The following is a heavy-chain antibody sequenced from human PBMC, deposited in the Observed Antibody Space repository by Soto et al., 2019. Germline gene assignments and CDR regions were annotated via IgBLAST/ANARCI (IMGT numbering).Heavy chain of an antibody. CDR1: GFTFSSYA. D-gene: IGHD3-16*01. V-gene: IGHV3-30-3*01. CDR3: ARGGTGAYSYGMDV. Sequence: QVQLVESGGGVVQPGRSLRLSCAASGFTFSSYAMHWVRQAPGKGLEWVAVISYDGSKKYYADSVKGRFTISRDNSNNTLYLQMNTLRAEDSAVHYCARGGTGAYSYGMDVWGQGTTVTVSS. J-gene: IGHJ6*02. CDR2: ISYDGSKK.